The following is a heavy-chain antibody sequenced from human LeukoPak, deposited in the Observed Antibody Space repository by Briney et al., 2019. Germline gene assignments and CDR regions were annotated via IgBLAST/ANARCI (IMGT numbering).Heavy chain of an antibody. V-gene: IGHV4-39*07. CDR2: IYYSGST. CDR3: ARYQTRTMFAV. CDR1: GGSISSSSYY. J-gene: IGHJ4*02. Sequence: PSETLSLTCTVSGGSISSSSYYWGWIRQPPGKGLEWIGSIYYSGSTYYNPSLRSRITMSLDTSENQLSLKLYSVTAADTAIYYCARYQTRTMFAVWGQGTLVTISS. D-gene: IGHD1/OR15-1a*01.